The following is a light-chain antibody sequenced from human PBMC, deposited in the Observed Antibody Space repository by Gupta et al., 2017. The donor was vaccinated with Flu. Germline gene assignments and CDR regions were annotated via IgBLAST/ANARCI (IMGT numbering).Light chain of an antibody. V-gene: IGLV2-18*02. CDR1: SSDVGTYNR. CDR3: TSYTSSSTYV. CDR2: EVS. Sequence: QSALTQPPSVSGSPGQSVTISCTGTSSDVGTYNRVSWYQQPPGTAPKLMIYEVSNRPSGVPDRFSGSKSGNTASLTISGLQGEDEADYYCTSYTSSSTYVFGTGTKVIVL. J-gene: IGLJ1*01.